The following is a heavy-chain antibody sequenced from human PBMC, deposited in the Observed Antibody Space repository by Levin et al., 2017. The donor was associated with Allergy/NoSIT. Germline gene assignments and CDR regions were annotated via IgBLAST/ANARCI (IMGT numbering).Heavy chain of an antibody. D-gene: IGHD6-6*01. J-gene: IGHJ4*02. CDR1: GGTFSSYA. V-gene: IGHV1-69*06. CDR2: IIPIFGTA. CDR3: ARGSSGAFDY. Sequence: KISCKASGGTFSSYAISWVRQAPGQGLEWMGGIIPIFGTANYAQKFQGRVTITADKSTSTAYMELSSLRSEDTAVYYCARGSSGAFDYWGQGTLVTVSS.